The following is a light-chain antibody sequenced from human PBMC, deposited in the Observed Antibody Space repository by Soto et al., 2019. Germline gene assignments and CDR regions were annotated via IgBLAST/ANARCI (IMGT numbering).Light chain of an antibody. CDR2: EVS. CDR1: SNDVGSYNL. V-gene: IGLV2-23*02. Sequence: QSVLTQPASVSGSPGQSITISCTGNSNDVGSYNLVSWYQQYPGKAPKLMIYEVSKRPSGVSNRFSGSKSGNAASLTISGLQAEDEAEYYCCSYGSSSTWVFGGGTMLTVL. J-gene: IGLJ3*02. CDR3: CSYGSSSTWV.